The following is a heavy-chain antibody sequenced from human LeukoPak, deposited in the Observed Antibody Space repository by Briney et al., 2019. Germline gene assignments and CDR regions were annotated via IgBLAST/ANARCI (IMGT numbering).Heavy chain of an antibody. CDR1: GGSISSGDYY. Sequence: SETLSITCTVSGGSISSGDYYRSWIRRHPVKGLEWLGNIYYTGTTYYNPSLRSRLTISRDTSKNQFFLKLSSVTAADTAVYYSAKALDPWGQGTLVTVSS. V-gene: IGHV4-31*03. CDR3: AKALDP. J-gene: IGHJ5*02. CDR2: IYYTGTT. D-gene: IGHD1-1*01.